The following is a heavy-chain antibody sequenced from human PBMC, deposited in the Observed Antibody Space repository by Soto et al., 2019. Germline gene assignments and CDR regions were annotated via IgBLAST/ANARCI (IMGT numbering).Heavy chain of an antibody. J-gene: IGHJ6*02. V-gene: IGHV3-53*01. D-gene: IGHD5-18*01. CDR3: ARDWSKFSYNYPYYYAMDA. CDR1: GFSVTNNY. Sequence: LRLSCTVSGFSVTNNYINWVRQAPGKGLEWVSILYSSGTTYYADSVRGRFTVSRDDSKNTLYLQMSSLRAEDTAVYYCARDWSKFSYNYPYYYAMDAWGQGTTVTVSS. CDR2: LYSSGTT.